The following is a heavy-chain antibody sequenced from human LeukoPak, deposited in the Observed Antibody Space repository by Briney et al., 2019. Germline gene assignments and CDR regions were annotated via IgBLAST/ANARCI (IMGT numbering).Heavy chain of an antibody. J-gene: IGHJ4*02. CDR2: IYYSGST. CDR3: ARGSLLVD. V-gene: IGHV4-39*07. Sequence: SETLSLTCTVSGGSISSSSYYWGWIRQPPGKGLEWIGSIYYSGSTNYNPSLKSRVTISVDTSKNQFSLKLSSVTAADTAVYYCARGSLLVDWGQGTLVTVSS. D-gene: IGHD2-8*02. CDR1: GGSISSSSYY.